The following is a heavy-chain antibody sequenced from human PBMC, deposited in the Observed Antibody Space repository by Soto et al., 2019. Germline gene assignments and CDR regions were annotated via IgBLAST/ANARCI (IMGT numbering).Heavy chain of an antibody. J-gene: IGHJ4*01. CDR1: EFSLTPYT. CDR3: ARARYSYGRYFDF. CDR2: ISSDGNKR. Sequence: PGGSLRLSCAASEFSLTPYTMHWVRQTPGKGLDWVAFISSDGNKRHYADSVEGRFTISRDNSKNTVFLQMSSLRTADTAFYYCARARYSYGRYFDFWGHGTPVTVSS. V-gene: IGHV3-30-3*01. D-gene: IGHD5-18*01.